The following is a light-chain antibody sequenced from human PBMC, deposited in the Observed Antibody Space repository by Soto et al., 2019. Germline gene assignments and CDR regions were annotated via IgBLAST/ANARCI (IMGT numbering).Light chain of an antibody. CDR1: ESVSHNY. CDR3: QHYSYSRYFS. CDR2: GVS. Sequence: DIVLTQSPGTLSLSPGERATVSCRASESVSHNYLAWYQQKPGQAPRRLIYGVSYRATGITDRFSGSGSGTDFTLIINRLEPEDSAVYYCQHYSYSRYFSFGPGTKVEIK. J-gene: IGKJ3*01. V-gene: IGKV3-20*01.